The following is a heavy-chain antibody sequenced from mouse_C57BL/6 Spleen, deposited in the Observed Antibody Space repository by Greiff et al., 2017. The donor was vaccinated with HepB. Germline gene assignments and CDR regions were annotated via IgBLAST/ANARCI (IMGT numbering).Heavy chain of an antibody. CDR1: GYTFTSYW. CDR3: EKYILRGGFAY. J-gene: IGHJ3*01. V-gene: IGHV1-55*01. Sequence: QVHVKQPGAELVKPGASVKMSCKASGYTFTSYWITWVKQRPGQGLEWIGDIYPGSGSTNYNETFKSKATLTVDTSSSTAYMQLSSLTSEDSAVYCCEKYILRGGFAYWGQGTLVTVSA. D-gene: IGHD1-3*01. CDR2: IYPGSGST.